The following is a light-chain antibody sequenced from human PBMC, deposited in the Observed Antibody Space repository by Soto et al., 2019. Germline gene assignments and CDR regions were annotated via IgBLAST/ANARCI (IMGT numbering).Light chain of an antibody. J-gene: IGKJ1*01. Sequence: EIVLTQSPGTLSLSPGERATLSCRASQSVTSNYSAWYQQKPGQAPRLLLFGASIRDTGIPDRFSGSGSGTDFTLTIRRLESEDFAVYYCQQYGSSPGTFGQGTKVDIK. CDR1: QSVTSNY. CDR3: QQYGSSPGT. CDR2: GAS. V-gene: IGKV3-20*01.